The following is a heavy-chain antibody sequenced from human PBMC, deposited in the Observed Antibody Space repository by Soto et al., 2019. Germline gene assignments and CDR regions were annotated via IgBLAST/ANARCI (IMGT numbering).Heavy chain of an antibody. V-gene: IGHV4-31*03. CDR1: GGSISSGGHY. CDR3: ARVVDASGPYFDS. Sequence: SETLSLTCSISGGSISSGGHYWSWIRQHPGKGLEWIGYIFYSGNTYYNPSLKSRIILSVDTSKNQFSLKLSSVTAADTAIYYCARVVDASGPYFDSWGQGTPVTVSS. CDR2: IFYSGNT. D-gene: IGHD2-15*01. J-gene: IGHJ4*02.